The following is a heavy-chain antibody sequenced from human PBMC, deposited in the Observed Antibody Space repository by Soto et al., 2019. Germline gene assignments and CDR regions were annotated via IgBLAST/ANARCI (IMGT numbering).Heavy chain of an antibody. J-gene: IGHJ6*03. CDR1: GFTFSDYY. Sequence: GGSLRLSCAASGFTFSDYYMSWIRQAPGKGLEWVSYISSSSSYTNYADSVKGRFTISRDNAKNSLYLQMNSLRAEDTAVYYCARAGTRYYYYMDVWGKGTTVTVSS. V-gene: IGHV3-11*06. CDR2: ISSSSSYT. CDR3: ARAGTRYYYYMDV. D-gene: IGHD6-19*01.